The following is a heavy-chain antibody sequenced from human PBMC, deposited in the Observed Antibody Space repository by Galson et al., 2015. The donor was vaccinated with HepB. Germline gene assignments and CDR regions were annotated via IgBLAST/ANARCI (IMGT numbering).Heavy chain of an antibody. CDR1: GFTFTSYD. J-gene: IGHJ6*02. CDR3: TRTRSDSSTWTIKNYYGMDV. CDR2: ISDDGSNK. V-gene: IGHV3-30*01. Sequence: SLRLSCAASGFTFTSYDIHWVRQAPGKGLEWVAVISDDGSNKYYADSVKGRFTISRDNPKNTLFLQMNSLTAEDTAVYYCTRTRSDSSTWTIKNYYGMDVWGQGTTVTVSS. D-gene: IGHD6-13*01.